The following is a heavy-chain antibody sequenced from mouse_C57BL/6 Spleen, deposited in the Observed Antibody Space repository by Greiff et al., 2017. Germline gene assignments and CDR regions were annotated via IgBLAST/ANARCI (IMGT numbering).Heavy chain of an antibody. D-gene: IGHD2-4*01. CDR1: GYAFSSYW. J-gene: IGHJ2*01. CDR2: IYPGDGDT. CDR3: ARASYDYDDY. Sequence: VKLQESGAELVKPGASVKISCKASGYAFSSYWMNWVKQRPGKGLKWIGQIYPGDGDTNYNGKFKGKATLTADKSSTPASMQLSSLTSEDSAVYLCARASYDYDDYWGQGTTLTVSS. V-gene: IGHV1-80*01.